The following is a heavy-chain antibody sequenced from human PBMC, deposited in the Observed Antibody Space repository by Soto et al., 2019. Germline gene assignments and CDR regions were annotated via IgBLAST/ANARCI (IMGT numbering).Heavy chain of an antibody. D-gene: IGHD6-6*01. CDR1: GYTFTSYG. J-gene: IGHJ1*01. V-gene: IGHV1-18*04. CDR3: AFGAARLRPVGYFQH. Sequence: QVQLLQSGAEVKKPGASVKVSCKASGYTFTSYGISWVRQAPGQGLEWMGWISAYNGNTNYAQKLQGRVTMTTDTSTSTAYMELRSLRSDDTAVYYCAFGAARLRPVGYFQHWGQGTLVTVSS. CDR2: ISAYNGNT.